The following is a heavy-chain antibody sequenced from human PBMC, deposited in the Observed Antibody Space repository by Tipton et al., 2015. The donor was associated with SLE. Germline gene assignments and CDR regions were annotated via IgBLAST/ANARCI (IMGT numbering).Heavy chain of an antibody. J-gene: IGHJ3*02. CDR2: ISSSSSYI. V-gene: IGHV3-21*01. Sequence: SLRLSCAASGFTFSSYSMNWVRQAPGKGLEWVSSISSSSSYIYYADSVKGRSTISRDNAKNSLYLQMNSLRAEDTAVYYCARATIVVVTAGAFDIWGQGTMVTVSS. CDR3: ARATIVVVTAGAFDI. CDR1: GFTFSSYS. D-gene: IGHD2-21*02.